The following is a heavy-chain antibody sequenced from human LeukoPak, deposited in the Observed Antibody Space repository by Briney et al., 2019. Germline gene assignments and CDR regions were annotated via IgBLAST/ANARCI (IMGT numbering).Heavy chain of an antibody. J-gene: IGHJ4*02. Sequence: GGSLRLSCAASGFTFSSYAMSWVRQAPVKGLEWVSAISGSGGSTYYADSVKGRFTISRDNSKNTLYLQMNSLRAEDTAVYYCAKAMVAYCSSTSSYRTVGFDYWGQGTLVTVSS. CDR3: AKAMVAYCSSTSSYRTVGFDY. CDR2: ISGSGGST. D-gene: IGHD2-2*01. V-gene: IGHV3-23*01. CDR1: GFTFSSYA.